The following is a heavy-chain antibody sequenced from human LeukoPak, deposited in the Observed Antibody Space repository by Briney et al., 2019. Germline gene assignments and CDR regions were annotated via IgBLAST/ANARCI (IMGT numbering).Heavy chain of an antibody. CDR3: AKDKGGNQLLYFEGYFDY. CDR1: GFTFSSYS. D-gene: IGHD2-2*02. CDR2: ISSSSSTI. J-gene: IGHJ4*02. V-gene: IGHV3-48*01. Sequence: QSGGSLRLSCAASGFTFSSYSMNWVRQAPGKGLEWVSYISSSSSTIYYADSVKGRFTISRDNAKNSLYLQMNSLRAEDTAVYYCAKDKGGNQLLYFEGYFDYWGQGTLVTVSS.